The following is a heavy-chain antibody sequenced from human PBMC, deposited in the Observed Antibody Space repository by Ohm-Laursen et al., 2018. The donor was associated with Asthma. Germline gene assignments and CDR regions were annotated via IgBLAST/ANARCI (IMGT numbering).Heavy chain of an antibody. CDR3: ARDSSEVSWGHHLFDS. D-gene: IGHD3-16*01. Sequence: TLSLTCAVSGGSISSGGYSWSWIRQPPGKGLEWIGYIYHSGSTYYNPSLKSRVTISVGTSKNEFSLRLSSLTAADTAVYYCARDSSEVSWGHHLFDSWGQGTLVTVSS. J-gene: IGHJ4*02. V-gene: IGHV4-30-2*01. CDR1: GGSISSGGYS. CDR2: IYHSGST.